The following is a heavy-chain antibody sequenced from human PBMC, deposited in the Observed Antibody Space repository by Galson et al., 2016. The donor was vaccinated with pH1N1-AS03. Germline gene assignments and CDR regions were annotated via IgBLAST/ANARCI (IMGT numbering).Heavy chain of an antibody. V-gene: IGHV3-48*01. CDR1: GFTFNMYT. CDR2: ISRERDAK. J-gene: IGHJ2*01. Sequence: SLRLSCAASGFTFNMYTMDWVRRAPGKGLEWISSISRERDAKYYADSVKGRFTISRDNVETALYLQMDSLRGEDTAVYYCVRNRGSRGFHADWYFDVWGPGPVVSVSS. CDR3: VRNRGSRGFHADWYFDV. D-gene: IGHD2-15*01.